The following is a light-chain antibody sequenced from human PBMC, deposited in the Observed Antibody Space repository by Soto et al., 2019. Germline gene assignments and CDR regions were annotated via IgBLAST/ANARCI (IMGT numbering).Light chain of an antibody. J-gene: IGKJ1*01. CDR3: QQYTPNSRT. V-gene: IGKV1-5*01. CDR1: QSVSNW. Sequence: DIQMTQSPSTLSASVGDRVTITCRASQSVSNWLAWYQQKPGKAPNLLIYDASSLESGVPSRFSGSGSGTEFTLTISCLQPDDFATYSCQQYTPNSRTFGQGTKVEIK. CDR2: DAS.